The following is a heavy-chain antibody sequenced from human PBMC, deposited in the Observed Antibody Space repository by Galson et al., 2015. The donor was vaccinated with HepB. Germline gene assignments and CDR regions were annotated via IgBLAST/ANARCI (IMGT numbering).Heavy chain of an antibody. V-gene: IGHV3-23*01. J-gene: IGHJ4*02. D-gene: IGHD3-10*01. CDR3: AKFYGADLLWFGELWD. Sequence: LRLSCAASGFTFSSYGMSWVRQAPGKELEWVSTISGSGGNTYYADSVKGRFTISRDNSKNTLYLQMNSLRDEDTAVYYCAKFYGADLLWFGELWDWGQGTLVTVSS. CDR1: GFTFSSYG. CDR2: ISGSGGNT.